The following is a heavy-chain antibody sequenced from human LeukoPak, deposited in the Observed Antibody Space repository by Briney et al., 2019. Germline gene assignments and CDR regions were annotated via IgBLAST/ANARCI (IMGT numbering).Heavy chain of an antibody. J-gene: IGHJ6*03. Sequence: GGSLRLSCAASGFTFSTYAMSWVRQAPGKGLEWVSLIGGSDGRTRYADSVKGRFTISRDNSKNTLYLEMNSLRAEDTAVYYCAKDSSSYDWGYTDVWGKGTTVTISS. V-gene: IGHV3-23*01. CDR1: GFTFSTYA. D-gene: IGHD3-22*01. CDR2: IGGSDGRT. CDR3: AKDSSSYDWGYTDV.